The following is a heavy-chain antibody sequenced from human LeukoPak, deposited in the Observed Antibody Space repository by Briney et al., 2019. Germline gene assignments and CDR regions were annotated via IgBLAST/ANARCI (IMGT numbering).Heavy chain of an antibody. CDR3: AREVVRYYDSSGYKKAPLSYYYYYGMDV. V-gene: IGHV3-9*01. J-gene: IGHJ6*02. Sequence: GGSLRLSCAASGFTFDDYAMHWVRQTPGKGLEWVSGISWNSGSLGYADSVKGRFTISRDSAKNSLYLQMNSLRAEDTALYYCAREVVRYYDSSGYKKAPLSYYYYYGMDVWGQGTTVTVSS. CDR2: ISWNSGSL. D-gene: IGHD3-22*01. CDR1: GFTFDDYA.